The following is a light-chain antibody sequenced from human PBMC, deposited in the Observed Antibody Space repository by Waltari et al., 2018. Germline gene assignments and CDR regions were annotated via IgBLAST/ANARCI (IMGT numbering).Light chain of an antibody. Sequence: SYELTQPPSVSVSPGQTARITCSSDALSKQYAYWYQQKPGQAPLLVIYKDTERPSGIPERFSGSSSGTTGTLIISGVQAEDEADYYCQSADSSGSNVVFGGGTKLTVL. CDR1: ALSKQY. CDR2: KDT. CDR3: QSADSSGSNVV. V-gene: IGLV3-25*03. J-gene: IGLJ2*01.